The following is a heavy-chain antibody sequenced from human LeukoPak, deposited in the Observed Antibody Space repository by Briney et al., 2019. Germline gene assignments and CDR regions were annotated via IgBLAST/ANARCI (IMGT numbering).Heavy chain of an antibody. CDR2: ISSSSSYI. D-gene: IGHD4-17*01. CDR1: GFTFSSYS. V-gene: IGHV3-21*01. J-gene: IGHJ4*02. Sequence: SGGSLRLSCAASGFTFSSYSMNWVRQAPGKGLEWASSISSSSSYIYYADSVKGRFTIPRDNAKNSLYLQMNSLRAEDTAVYYCARSDGDLYFDYWGQGTLVTVSS. CDR3: ARSDGDLYFDY.